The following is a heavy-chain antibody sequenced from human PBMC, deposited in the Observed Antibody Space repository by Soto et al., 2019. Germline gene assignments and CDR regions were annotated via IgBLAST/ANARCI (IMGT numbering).Heavy chain of an antibody. CDR1: GFSPSTTGLS. CDR3: ATISGSYYSIEY. V-gene: IGHV2-70*01. Sequence: SGPTLVNPTETLALTCTFSGFSPSTTGLSVSWIRQPPGRALEWLALIDWDDYKYYKTSLKSRLCISRDTSIYQVVLTMPNMDPLDKGTYYCATISGSYYSIEYWGQGTQVTVPS. D-gene: IGHD3-10*01. J-gene: IGHJ4*02. CDR2: IDWDDYK.